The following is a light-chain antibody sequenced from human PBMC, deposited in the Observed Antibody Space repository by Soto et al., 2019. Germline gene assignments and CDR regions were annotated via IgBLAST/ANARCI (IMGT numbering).Light chain of an antibody. J-gene: IGKJ4*01. CDR3: QQLSRYPLT. CDR1: QALSNY. V-gene: IGKV1-9*01. Sequence: DIQVTQSPSFLSASVGDTVTITCRASQALSNYLAWYQQKPGKAPDLLIYSASTLQGGVPSRFSGSGSETEFSLTIRALQPEDFATYYCQQLSRYPLTFGGGTKVDIK. CDR2: SAS.